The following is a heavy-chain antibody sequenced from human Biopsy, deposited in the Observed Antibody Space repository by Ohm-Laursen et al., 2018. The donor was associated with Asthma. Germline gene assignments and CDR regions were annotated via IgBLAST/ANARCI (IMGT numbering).Heavy chain of an antibody. Sequence: SLRLSCAAPGFTLSSYVMHWVRQAPGKGLDWVALISYDGSNKSYADSVKGRFTISRDNSKTTLYLQMNSLRPDDTAVYYCARDVMEWYLPAFDFWGQGTLVTVSS. D-gene: IGHD3-3*01. CDR2: ISYDGSNK. CDR3: ARDVMEWYLPAFDF. CDR1: GFTLSSYV. V-gene: IGHV3-30-3*01. J-gene: IGHJ4*02.